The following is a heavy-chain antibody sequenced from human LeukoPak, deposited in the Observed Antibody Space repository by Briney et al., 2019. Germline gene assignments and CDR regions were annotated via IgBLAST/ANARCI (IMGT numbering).Heavy chain of an antibody. J-gene: IGHJ6*03. CDR3: ARVGGYSGYDLAFEHYYYYMDV. Sequence: KPGGSLRLSCAASGFTVSSNYMNWVRQAPGKGLEWVSSISSSSSYIYYADSVKGRFTISRDNAKNSLYLQMNSLRAEDTAVYYCARVGGYSGYDLAFEHYYYYMDVWGKGTTVTVSS. V-gene: IGHV3-21*01. CDR2: ISSSSSYI. CDR1: GFTVSSNY. D-gene: IGHD5-12*01.